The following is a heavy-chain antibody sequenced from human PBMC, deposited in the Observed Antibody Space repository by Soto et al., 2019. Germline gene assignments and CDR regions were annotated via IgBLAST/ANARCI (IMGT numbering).Heavy chain of an antibody. Sequence: GGSLRLSCAASGFTFSSYSMNWVRQAPGKGLEWVSYISSSSSTIYYADSVKGRFTISRDNAKNSLYLQMNSLRAEDTAVYYCARKLWFGEFDYWGQGTLVTVSS. CDR1: GFTFSSYS. D-gene: IGHD3-10*01. V-gene: IGHV3-48*01. CDR3: ARKLWFGEFDY. J-gene: IGHJ4*02. CDR2: ISSSSSTI.